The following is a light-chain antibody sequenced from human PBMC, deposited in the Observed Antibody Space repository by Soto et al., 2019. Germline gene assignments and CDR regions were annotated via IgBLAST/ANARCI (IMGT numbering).Light chain of an antibody. Sequence: QSVLTQPASVSGSPGQSITISCTGTSSDIGTYNYVSWYQQHPGKAPKLMIYEVSNRPSGVSNRFSGSKSGNTASLTISGRQAEDEADYYCSSYTSISTLVFGGGTKVTVL. CDR3: SSYTSISTLV. J-gene: IGLJ3*02. V-gene: IGLV2-14*01. CDR2: EVS. CDR1: SSDIGTYNY.